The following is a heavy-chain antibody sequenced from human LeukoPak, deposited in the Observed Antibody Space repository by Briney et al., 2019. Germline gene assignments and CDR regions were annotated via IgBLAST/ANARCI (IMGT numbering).Heavy chain of an antibody. CDR1: GYTFTSYA. CDR3: ARVYYDSNPPYYGMDV. J-gene: IGHJ6*02. CDR2: INAGNGNT. Sequence: ASVKVSCKASGYTFTSYAMHWVRQAPGQRLEWMGWINAGNGNTKYSQKFQGRVTITRDTSASTAYMELSSLRSEDTAVYYCARVYYDSNPPYYGMDVWGQGITVTVSS. D-gene: IGHD3-22*01. V-gene: IGHV1-3*01.